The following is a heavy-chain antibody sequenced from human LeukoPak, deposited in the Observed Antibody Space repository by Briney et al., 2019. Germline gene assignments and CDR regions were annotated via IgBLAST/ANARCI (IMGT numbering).Heavy chain of an antibody. Sequence: GGSLRLSCVASGFTFSNYYMTWARQAPGKGLEWVSGVSDRGDLTYYADSVKGRFTISRDNSKNTLYLQANSLRAEDTAVYYCAKDTALDYYDSSGYSVYWGQGTLVTVSS. CDR2: VSDRGDLT. V-gene: IGHV3-23*01. CDR1: GFTFSNYY. CDR3: AKDTALDYYDSSGYSVY. D-gene: IGHD3-22*01. J-gene: IGHJ4*02.